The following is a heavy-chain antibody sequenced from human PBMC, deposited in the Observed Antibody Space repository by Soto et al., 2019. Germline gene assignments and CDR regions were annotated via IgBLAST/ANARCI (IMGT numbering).Heavy chain of an antibody. CDR3: ARGSAGYSSSWYRY. V-gene: IGHV4-59*08. D-gene: IGHD6-13*01. Sequence: SETLSLTCTVPGGSISSYYWSWIRQPPGKGLEWIGYIYNSGSTNYNPSLKSRVTISVDTSKNQFSLKLSSVTAADTAVYYCARGSAGYSSSWYRYWGQGTLVTVS. J-gene: IGHJ4*02. CDR2: IYNSGST. CDR1: GGSISSYY.